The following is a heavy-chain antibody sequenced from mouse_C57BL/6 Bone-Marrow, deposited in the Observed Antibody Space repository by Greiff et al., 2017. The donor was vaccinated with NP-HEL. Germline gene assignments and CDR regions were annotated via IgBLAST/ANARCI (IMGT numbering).Heavy chain of an antibody. J-gene: IGHJ2*01. CDR1: GYTFTSYW. V-gene: IGHV1-64*01. CDR3: AREPYYYGSSFY. D-gene: IGHD1-1*01. Sequence: QVQLQQPGAELVKPGASVKLSCKASGYTFTSYWMHWVKQRPGQGLEWIGMIHPNSGSTNYNEKFKSKATLTVDKSSSTAYMQLSSLTSEDSAVYYCAREPYYYGSSFYWGQGTTLTVSS. CDR2: IHPNSGST.